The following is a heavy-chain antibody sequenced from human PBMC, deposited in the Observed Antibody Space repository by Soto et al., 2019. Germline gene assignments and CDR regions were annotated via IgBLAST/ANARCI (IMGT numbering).Heavy chain of an antibody. Sequence: GGSLRLSCAASGFTFSSYAMSWVRQAPGKGLEWVSAISGSGGSTYYADSVKGRFTISRDNSKNTLYLQMNSLRAEDTAVYYCAKDLSNYGDLSYYYYYGMDVWGQGTTVTVSS. CDR2: ISGSGGST. D-gene: IGHD4-17*01. J-gene: IGHJ6*02. CDR1: GFTFSSYA. CDR3: AKDLSNYGDLSYYYYYGMDV. V-gene: IGHV3-23*01.